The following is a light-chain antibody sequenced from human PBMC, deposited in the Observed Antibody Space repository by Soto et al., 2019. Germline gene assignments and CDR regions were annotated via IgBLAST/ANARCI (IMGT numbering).Light chain of an antibody. CDR3: LQDYNYPRT. V-gene: IGKV1-6*01. Sequence: IQMTQSPSSLSASVGDRVTITCRASQDIRNELGWYQQRPGTAPKLLIYAASTLQTGVPSRFSGSGSGTDFTLTISSLQPEDFATYFCLQDYNYPRTFGQGTKLEIK. J-gene: IGKJ2*01. CDR1: QDIRNE. CDR2: AAS.